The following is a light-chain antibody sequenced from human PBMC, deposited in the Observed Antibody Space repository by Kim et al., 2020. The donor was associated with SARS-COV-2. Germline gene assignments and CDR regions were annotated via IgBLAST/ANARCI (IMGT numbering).Light chain of an antibody. J-gene: IGLJ2*01. CDR3: QVWDSSSDHPV. CDR2: YDS. Sequence: PGKPARITCGGNNIGSKSVHWYQQKPGQAPVLVIYYDSDRPSGIPERFSGSNSGNTATLTISRVEAGDEADYYCQVWDSSSDHPVFGGGTQLTVL. V-gene: IGLV3-21*04. CDR1: NIGSKS.